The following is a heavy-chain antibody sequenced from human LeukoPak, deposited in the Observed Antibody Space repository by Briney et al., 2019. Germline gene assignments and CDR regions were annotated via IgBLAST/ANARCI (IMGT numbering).Heavy chain of an antibody. J-gene: IGHJ4*02. CDR2: IYYSRST. Sequence: SETLSLTCTVSGGSISSYYWSWIRQPPGKGLEWIGYIYYSRSTNYNPSLKSRVTISVDTSKNQFSLKLSSVTAADTAVYYCARGPYYSTPPDYWGQGTLVTVSS. CDR1: GGSISSYY. D-gene: IGHD3-22*01. CDR3: ARGPYYSTPPDY. V-gene: IGHV4-59*01.